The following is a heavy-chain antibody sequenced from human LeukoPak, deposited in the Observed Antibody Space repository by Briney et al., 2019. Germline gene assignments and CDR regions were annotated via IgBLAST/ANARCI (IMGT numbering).Heavy chain of an antibody. J-gene: IGHJ3*01. CDR3: ARDPYYHDNSFGAFDV. CDR1: GFTVSSNS. V-gene: IGHV3-53*01. CDR2: IYSDNT. D-gene: IGHD3-22*01. Sequence: PGGSLRLSCTVSGFTVSSNSMSWVRQAPGKGLEWVSFIYSDNTHYSDSVKGRFTISRDNSKNTLYLQMNSLRAEDTAVYYCARDPYYHDNSFGAFDVWGQGTMVTVSS.